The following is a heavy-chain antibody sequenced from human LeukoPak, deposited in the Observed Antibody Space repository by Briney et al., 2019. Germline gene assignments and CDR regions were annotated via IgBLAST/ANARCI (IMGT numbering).Heavy chain of an antibody. CDR1: GGSISSGSYY. J-gene: IGHJ6*03. CDR3: ARVRSIAAPGYYYMDV. D-gene: IGHD6-6*01. CDR2: IYTSGST. V-gene: IGHV4-61*02. Sequence: SETLSLTCTVSGGSISSGSYYWSWIRQPAGKGLEWIGRIYTSGSTNYNPSLKSRVTISVDTSKNQFSLKLSSVTAADTAVYYCARVRSIAAPGYYYMDVWGKGTTVTVSS.